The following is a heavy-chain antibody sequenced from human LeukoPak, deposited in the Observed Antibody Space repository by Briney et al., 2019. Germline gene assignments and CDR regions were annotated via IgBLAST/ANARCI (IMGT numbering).Heavy chain of an antibody. CDR1: VYTFTVYY. CDR3: ARESEWELLVSAFDI. V-gene: IGHV1-2*02. Sequence: GASVTVSCTASVYTFTVYYMHWVRQAPGQGLEWMGWINPNSGGTNYAQKFQGRVTMTRGTSISTAYMELSRLRSDDTAVYYCARESEWELLVSAFDIWGQGTMVTVSS. CDR2: INPNSGGT. J-gene: IGHJ3*02. D-gene: IGHD1-26*01.